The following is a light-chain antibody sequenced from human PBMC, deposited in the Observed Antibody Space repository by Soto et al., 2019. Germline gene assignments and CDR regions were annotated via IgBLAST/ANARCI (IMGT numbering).Light chain of an antibody. CDR2: AVT. Sequence: SGLTQPASVSGSRGQSITISCTGTSSDVGAYNYVSWYQQYPRKAPKLMIYAVTNRPSGVSNRFSGSKTGNTASLTISGLQAEDEADYYCFSHRGGDSHVFGTGTKVTVL. V-gene: IGLV2-14*01. J-gene: IGLJ1*01. CDR3: FSHRGGDSHV. CDR1: SSDVGAYNY.